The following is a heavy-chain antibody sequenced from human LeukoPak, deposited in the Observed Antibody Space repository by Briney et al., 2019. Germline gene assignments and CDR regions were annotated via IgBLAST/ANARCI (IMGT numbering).Heavy chain of an antibody. CDR1: GYTFTSYD. J-gene: IGHJ6*02. D-gene: IGHD3-3*01. V-gene: IGHV1-8*01. CDR3: ARGSGYDFWSGYYYYGMDV. CDR2: MNPNSGNT. Sequence: GASVKVSCKASGYTFTSYDINWVRQATGQGLEWMGCMNPNSGNTGYAQKFQGRVTMTRNTSISTAYMELSSLRSEDTAVYYCARGSGYDFWSGYYYYGMDVWGQGTTVTVSS.